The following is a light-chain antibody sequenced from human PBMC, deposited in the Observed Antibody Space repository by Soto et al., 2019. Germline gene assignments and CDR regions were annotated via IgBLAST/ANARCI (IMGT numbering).Light chain of an antibody. CDR1: QSIGSW. Sequence: DIQMTQSPSTLSASVGDRVTITCWASQSIGSWLAWHQQKPGKAPKLLIYDATYLESGVPSRFSGSGSGTDFTLTITSLQPEDFATYYCQQSYGTPITFGQGTRLEIK. CDR3: QQSYGTPIT. J-gene: IGKJ5*01. CDR2: DAT. V-gene: IGKV1-39*01.